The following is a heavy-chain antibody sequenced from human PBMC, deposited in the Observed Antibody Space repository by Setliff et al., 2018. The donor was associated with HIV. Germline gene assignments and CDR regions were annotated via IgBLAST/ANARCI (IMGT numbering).Heavy chain of an antibody. Sequence: SETLSLTCTVSGGSISNSSHYWDWIRQPPGKGLEWIGTINYSGNTYDNPSLKSRVTISVDTSRKQFSLKLSSVSAADTAVYYCARRWKSSQYYDFWSPRSSYFDFWGQGMLVTVS. CDR1: GGSISNSSHY. J-gene: IGHJ4*02. D-gene: IGHD3-3*01. CDR3: ARRWKSSQYYDFWSPRSSYFDF. CDR2: INYSGNT. V-gene: IGHV4-39*01.